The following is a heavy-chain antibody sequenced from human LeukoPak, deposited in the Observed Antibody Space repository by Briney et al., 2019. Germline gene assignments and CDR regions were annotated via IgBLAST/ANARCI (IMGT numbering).Heavy chain of an antibody. Sequence: PSETLSLTCTVSGGSISSYYWTWIRKPPGKGMEWIGYIYHRGTANYNPTLKSRVTISLDTSKNQFSLTLSSVTAADAAVYYCARAGDYYASGSYLGYWGQGTLVTVSS. D-gene: IGHD3-10*01. CDR2: IYHRGTA. CDR3: ARAGDYYASGSYLGY. J-gene: IGHJ4*02. V-gene: IGHV4-59*01. CDR1: GGSISSYY.